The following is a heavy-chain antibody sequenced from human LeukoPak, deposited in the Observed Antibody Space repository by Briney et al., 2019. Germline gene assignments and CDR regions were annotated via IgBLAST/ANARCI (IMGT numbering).Heavy chain of an antibody. CDR3: AREVVVAGKGGFDY. J-gene: IGHJ4*02. CDR2: IYYTGST. CDR1: GGSMSTYY. V-gene: IGHV4-59*12. Sequence: SETLSLTCTVSGGSMSTYYWTWIRQPPGKGLEWIGFIYYTGSTNYNPSLKSRVTISVDTSKNQFSLKLSSVTAADTAVYYCAREVVVAGKGGFDYWGQGTLVTVSS. D-gene: IGHD6-19*01.